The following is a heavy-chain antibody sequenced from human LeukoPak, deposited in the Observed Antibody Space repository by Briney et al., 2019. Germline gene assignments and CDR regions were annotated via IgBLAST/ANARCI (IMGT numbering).Heavy chain of an antibody. V-gene: IGHV1-18*01. CDR3: ARSFSGAPAGTD. J-gene: IGHJ4*02. D-gene: IGHD6-13*01. Sequence: ASVKVSCKASGYTFTSYGISWVRQAPGQGLEWMGWISAYNGNTNYAQKLQGRVTMTTDTSTSTAYMELRSLRSDDTAVYHCARSFSGAPAGTDWGQGTLVTVSS. CDR2: ISAYNGNT. CDR1: GYTFTSYG.